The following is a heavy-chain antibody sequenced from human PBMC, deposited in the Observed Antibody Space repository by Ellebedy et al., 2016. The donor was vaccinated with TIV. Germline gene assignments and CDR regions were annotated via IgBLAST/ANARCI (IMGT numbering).Heavy chain of an antibody. Sequence: SGPTLVNPTQTLTLTCTFSGFSLTTSGVGVGWIRPPPGKALDWLAVIYWNDDRRYSPSLRTSLTITKHTYNNQVVLTVTNRDPEDTATYYCIYRSAAYDYHGLDVWGQGTAVTVSS. V-gene: IGHV2-5*01. CDR1: GFSLTTSGVG. D-gene: IGHD3-3*01. J-gene: IGHJ6*02. CDR2: IYWNDDR. CDR3: IYRSAAYDYHGLDV.